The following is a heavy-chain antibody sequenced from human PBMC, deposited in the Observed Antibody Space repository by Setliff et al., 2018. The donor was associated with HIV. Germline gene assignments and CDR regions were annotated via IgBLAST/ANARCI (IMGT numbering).Heavy chain of an antibody. CDR1: GGTFSNYG. J-gene: IGHJ4*02. V-gene: IGHV1-69*10. D-gene: IGHD6-19*01. Sequence: GASVKVSCKASGGTFSNYGMSWVRQAPGQGLEWMGGIIPILGVPRYAQKFQGRVTMTRDTSTSTVYMELSSLRSEDTAVYYCARAGSSGCPYWGQGTLVTVSS. CDR2: IIPILGVP. CDR3: ARAGSSGCPY.